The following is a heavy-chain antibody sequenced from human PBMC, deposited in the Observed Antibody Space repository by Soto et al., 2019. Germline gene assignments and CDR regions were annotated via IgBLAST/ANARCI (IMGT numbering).Heavy chain of an antibody. V-gene: IGHV4-39*01. CDR3: ARLYLGYCSGGSCYSHAFDI. CDR1: GGSISSSSYY. CDR2: IYYSGST. D-gene: IGHD2-15*01. Sequence: SETLSLTCTVSGGSISSSSYYWGGIRQPPGKGLEWIGSIYYSGSTYYNPSLKSRVTISVDTSKNQFSLKLSSVTAADTAVYYCARLYLGYCSGGSCYSHAFDIWGQGTMVTVSS. J-gene: IGHJ3*02.